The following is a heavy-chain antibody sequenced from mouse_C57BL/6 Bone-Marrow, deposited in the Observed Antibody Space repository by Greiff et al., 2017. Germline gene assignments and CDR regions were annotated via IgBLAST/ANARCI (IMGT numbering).Heavy chain of an antibody. CDR3: ARTGTGY. J-gene: IGHJ2*01. D-gene: IGHD4-1*01. CDR1: AYPFTSSW. Sequence: QVQLQQPGAELLKPGASVQWSCKASAYPFTSSWMHWLKQRPGQGLEWIGMIHPNSGSTNYNEKFKSKATLTVDKSSSTAYMQLSSLTSEDSAVYYCARTGTGYWGQGTTLTVSS. V-gene: IGHV1-64*01. CDR2: IHPNSGST.